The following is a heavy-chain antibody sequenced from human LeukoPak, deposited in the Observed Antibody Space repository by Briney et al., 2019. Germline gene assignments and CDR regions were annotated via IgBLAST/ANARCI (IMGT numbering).Heavy chain of an antibody. D-gene: IGHD3-22*01. CDR2: TSGSGGST. J-gene: IGHJ4*02. V-gene: IGHV3-23*01. Sequence: GGSLRLSCAASGFTFSSYAMSWVRQAPGKGLEWVSATSGSGGSTYYADSVKGRFTISRDNSKNTLYLQMNSLRAEDTAVYYCAKDSLIVVVIGYFDYWGQGTLVTVSS. CDR1: GFTFSSYA. CDR3: AKDSLIVVVIGYFDY.